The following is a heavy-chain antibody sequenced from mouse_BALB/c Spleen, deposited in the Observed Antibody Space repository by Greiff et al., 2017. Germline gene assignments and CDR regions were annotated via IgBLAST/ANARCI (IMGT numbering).Heavy chain of an antibody. CDR1: GYTFTTYP. D-gene: IGHD3-2*01. V-gene: IGHV1-47*01. J-gene: IGHJ2*01. Sequence: VQLVESGAELVKPGASVKLSCKAFGYTFTTYPMEWVKQKHGKCLEWIGNFNPYNGDTKYNEKFKGKAKLTVEKSSSTVYLELSRLTSDDSAVYYCARDSAGDFDYWGQGTTLTVSA. CDR3: ARDSAGDFDY. CDR2: FNPYNGDT.